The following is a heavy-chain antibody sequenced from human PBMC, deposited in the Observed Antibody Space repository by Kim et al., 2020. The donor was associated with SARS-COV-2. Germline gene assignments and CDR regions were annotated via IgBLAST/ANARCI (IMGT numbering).Heavy chain of an antibody. V-gene: IGHV3-21*01. Sequence: GGSLRLSCAASGFNFSSYTMNWVRQAPGKGLEWVSSISSSSSYIYYADSVKGRFTISRDNAKNSLYLQMNSLRAEDTAVYYCASVKCSSTTCYWGYYYYGMDVWGQGTTVTVSS. CDR3: ASVKCSSTTCYWGYYYYGMDV. D-gene: IGHD2-2*01. J-gene: IGHJ6*02. CDR1: GFNFSSYT. CDR2: ISSSSSYI.